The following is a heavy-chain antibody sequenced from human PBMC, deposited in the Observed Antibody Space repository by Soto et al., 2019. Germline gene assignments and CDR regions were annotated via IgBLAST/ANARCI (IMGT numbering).Heavy chain of an antibody. CDR1: GGTFSSYA. CDR3: ARSQGSSTSLEIYYYYYYGMDV. Sequence: QVQLVQSGAEVKKPGSSVKVSCKASGGTFSSYAISWVRQAPGQGLEWMGGIIPISGTANYEQKFQGRVPITADESTSTAYMELSSLRSEDTAVYYCARSQGSSTSLEIYYYYYYGMDVWGQGTTVTVSS. D-gene: IGHD2-2*01. CDR2: IIPISGTA. J-gene: IGHJ6*02. V-gene: IGHV1-69*01.